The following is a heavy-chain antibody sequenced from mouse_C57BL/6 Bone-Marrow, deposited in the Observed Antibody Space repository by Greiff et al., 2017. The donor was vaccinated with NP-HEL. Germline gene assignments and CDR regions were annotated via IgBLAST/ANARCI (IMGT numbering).Heavy chain of an antibody. J-gene: IGHJ4*01. D-gene: IGHD1-3*01. Sequence: EVQLVESGGGLVQPGGSLSLSCAASGFTFTDYYMSWVRQPPGKALEWLGFIRNKANGYTTEYSASVKGRFTISRDNSQSILYLQMNALRAEDSATYYCARYIKWAPYYAMDYWGQGTSVTVSS. CDR3: ARYIKWAPYYAMDY. V-gene: IGHV7-3*01. CDR2: IRNKANGYTT. CDR1: GFTFTDYY.